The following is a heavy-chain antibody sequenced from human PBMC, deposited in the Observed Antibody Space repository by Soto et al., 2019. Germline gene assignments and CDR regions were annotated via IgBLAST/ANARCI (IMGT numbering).Heavy chain of an antibody. Sequence: SETLSLTCSVSGYSISSGFYWDWIRQPPGKGLEWIGSIYHRGNTYYNPSHNGRVTISVDTSKNQFSLYLSSVTAADTAVIYCARGVGGYSYGGLDSWGQGTLVTVSS. J-gene: IGHJ5*01. D-gene: IGHD5-18*01. CDR3: ARGVGGYSYGGLDS. V-gene: IGHV4-38-2*02. CDR1: GYSISSGFY. CDR2: IYHRGNT.